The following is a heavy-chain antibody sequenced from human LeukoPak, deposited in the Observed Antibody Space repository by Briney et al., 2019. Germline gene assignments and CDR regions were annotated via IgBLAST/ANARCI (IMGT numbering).Heavy chain of an antibody. V-gene: IGHV3-11*01. J-gene: IGHJ4*02. CDR2: ISNSHSTI. CDR1: GFTFSDYY. D-gene: IGHD3-10*01. Sequence: GGSLRLSCVGSGFTFSDYYMSWIRQAPGRGLEWISFISNSHSTISYADSVKGRFTISRDNAKNSLYLQMDSLRAEDTAVYYCARDRYYGSGRSEPFDFWGQETLVTVSS. CDR3: ARDRYYGSGRSEPFDF.